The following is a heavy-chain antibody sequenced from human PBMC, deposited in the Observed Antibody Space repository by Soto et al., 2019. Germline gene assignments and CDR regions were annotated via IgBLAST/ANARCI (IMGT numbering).Heavy chain of an antibody. CDR1: GYTFTSYG. D-gene: IGHD2-8*01. J-gene: IGHJ6*02. CDR3: ARDTLLGYCTNGVCSAYYYGMDV. CDR2: ISAYNGNT. V-gene: IGHV1-18*01. Sequence: QVQLVQSGAEVKKPGASVKVSCKASGYTFTSYGISWVRQAPGQGLEWMGWISAYNGNTNYAQKLQGRVTMTTDTSTSTAYMERRSLRSDDTAVYYCARDTLLGYCTNGVCSAYYYGMDVWGQGTTVTVSS.